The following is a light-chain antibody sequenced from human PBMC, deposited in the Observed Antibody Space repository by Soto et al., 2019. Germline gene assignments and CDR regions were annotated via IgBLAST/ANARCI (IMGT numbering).Light chain of an antibody. J-gene: IGLJ2*01. CDR3: CSYARSSLL. CDR2: DVN. CDR1: SGDIGGYNY. V-gene: IGLV2-11*01. Sequence: QSVLTQPRSVSGSPGQSVTISCTGASGDIGGYNYVSWYQHHPGKAPKLIIFDVNKRPSGVPDRFSGSKSGNTASLDISGLQPEDEADYYCCSYARSSLLFCGGTKLTVL.